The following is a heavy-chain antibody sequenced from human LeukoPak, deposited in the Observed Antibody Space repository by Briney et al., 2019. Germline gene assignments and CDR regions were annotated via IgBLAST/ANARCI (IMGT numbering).Heavy chain of an antibody. CDR3: ARELQASGFDP. D-gene: IGHD6-19*01. CDR1: GFTFSSYE. Sequence: GGSLRLSCAASGFTFSSYEMNWVRQAPGKGLEWISYISSSSNTMDYADSVKGRFTISRDNAKNSLHLQMNSPRAEDTALYYCARELQASGFDPWGQGTLVTVSS. J-gene: IGHJ5*02. CDR2: ISSSSNTM. V-gene: IGHV3-48*03.